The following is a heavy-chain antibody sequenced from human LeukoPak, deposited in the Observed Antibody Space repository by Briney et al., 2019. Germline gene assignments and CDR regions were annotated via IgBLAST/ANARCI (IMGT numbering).Heavy chain of an antibody. CDR3: AKHAPAIFGAHYYYMDV. D-gene: IGHD3-3*01. CDR2: ISGSGGST. J-gene: IGHJ6*03. V-gene: IGHV3-23*01. Sequence: PGGSLGLSXAASGFTFSSYAMSWVRQALGKGLEWVSAISGSGGSTYYADSVKGRFTISRDNSKNTLYLQMNSLRAEDTAVYYCAKHAPAIFGAHYYYMDVWGKGTTVTVSS. CDR1: GFTFSSYA.